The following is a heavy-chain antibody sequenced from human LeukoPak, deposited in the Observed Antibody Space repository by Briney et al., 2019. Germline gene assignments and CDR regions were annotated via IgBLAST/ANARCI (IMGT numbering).Heavy chain of an antibody. CDR2: INPNTGGT. D-gene: IGHD4-17*01. CDR1: GYTFTGYY. V-gene: IGHV1-2*02. J-gene: IGHJ4*02. CDR3: ARGPTVTTDY. Sequence: ASVTVSCKASGYTFTGYYIHWVRQAPGQGLEWMGWINPNTGGTNYAQNFQGRVTMTRDTSISTAYMELSRLKSDDTAVYYCARGPTVTTDYWGQGTLVTVSS.